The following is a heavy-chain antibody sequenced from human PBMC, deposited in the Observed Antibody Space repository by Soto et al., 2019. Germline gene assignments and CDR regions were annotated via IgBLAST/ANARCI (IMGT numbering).Heavy chain of an antibody. CDR1: GFTFSRYW. J-gene: IGHJ6*02. CDR2: ISSYGSDP. V-gene: IGHV3-74*01. Sequence: EVQLVESGGGLVLPGGALRLSCAASGFTFSRYWMHWGSQAPGQGLVWVSRISSYGSDPHYADSVKGRFTISRDNAKNTLYLHMTSLRAADTAVYYCASNSADAEGYYWYGIAVWGQWTTVTVSS. D-gene: IGHD1-1*01. CDR3: ASNSADAEGYYWYGIAV.